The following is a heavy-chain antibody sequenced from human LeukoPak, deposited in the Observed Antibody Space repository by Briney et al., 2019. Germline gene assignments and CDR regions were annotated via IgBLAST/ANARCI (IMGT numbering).Heavy chain of an antibody. J-gene: IGHJ4*02. CDR3: ARLKLGVATSFDY. V-gene: IGHV4-59*08. D-gene: IGHD5-24*01. CDR2: IYYSGST. CDR1: GGSISSYY. Sequence: SETLSLTCTVSGGSISSYYWSWIRQPPGKGLEWIGYIYYSGSTNYNPSLRSRVTISLDTSENQFSLKLSSVTAADTAIYYCARLKLGVATSFDYWGQGTLVTVSS.